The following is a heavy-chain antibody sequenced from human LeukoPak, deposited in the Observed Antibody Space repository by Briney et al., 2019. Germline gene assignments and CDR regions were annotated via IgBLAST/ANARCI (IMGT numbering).Heavy chain of an antibody. CDR2: IHSSGTT. V-gene: IGHV4-39*01. CDR3: ASRRTGPGGWFDP. J-gene: IGHJ5*02. D-gene: IGHD3-16*01. CDR1: GGSISSSSYY. Sequence: PSETLSLTCTVSGGSISSSSYYWGWIRQPPGEGLEYIATIHSSGTTYYNPSLKGRLSISVDTSKNQFSLKLSSVTAADTAVYYCASRRTGPGGWFDPWGQGILVTVSS.